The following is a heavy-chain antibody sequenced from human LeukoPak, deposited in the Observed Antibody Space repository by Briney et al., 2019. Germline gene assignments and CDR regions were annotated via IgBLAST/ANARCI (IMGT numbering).Heavy chain of an antibody. D-gene: IGHD3-22*01. J-gene: IGHJ5*02. V-gene: IGHV1-69*13. CDR3: ARDASTYYYDSSGFTNWFDP. Sequence: SVKVSCKASGGTFSSYAISWVRQAPGQGLEWMGGIIPIFGTANYAQKFQGGVTITADESTSTAYMELSSLRSEDTAAYYCARDASTYYYDSSGFTNWFDPWGQGTLVTVSS. CDR1: GGTFSSYA. CDR2: IIPIFGTA.